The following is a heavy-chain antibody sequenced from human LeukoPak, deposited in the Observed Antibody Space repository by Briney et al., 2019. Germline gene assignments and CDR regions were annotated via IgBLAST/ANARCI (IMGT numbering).Heavy chain of an antibody. CDR3: ARITYYYDSSGYSNFDY. D-gene: IGHD3-22*01. CDR1: GGSFRGYY. J-gene: IGHJ4*02. Sequence: PSETLSLTCAVYGGSFRGYYWSWIRQPPGKGLEWIGEINHSGSTNYNPSLKSRVTISVDTSKNQFSLKLSSVTAADTAVYYCARITYYYDSSGYSNFDYWGLGTLVTVSS. CDR2: INHSGST. V-gene: IGHV4-34*01.